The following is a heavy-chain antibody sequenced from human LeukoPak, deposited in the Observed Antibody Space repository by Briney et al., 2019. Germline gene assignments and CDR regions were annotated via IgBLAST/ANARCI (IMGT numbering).Heavy chain of an antibody. D-gene: IGHD6-13*01. CDR1: GYTFTGYY. J-gene: IGHJ4*02. CDR3: ARDLKFGYSSSWYTY. V-gene: IGHV1-2*06. CDR2: INPNSGGT. Sequence: ASVKVSCKASGYTFTGYYMHWVRQAPGQGLEWMGRINPNSGGTNYAQKFQGRVTMTRGTSISTAYMELSRLRSDDTAVYYCARDLKFGYSSSWYTYWGQGTLVTVSS.